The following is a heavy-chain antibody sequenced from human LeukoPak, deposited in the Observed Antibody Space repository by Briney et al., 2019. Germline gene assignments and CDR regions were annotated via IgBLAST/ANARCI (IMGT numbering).Heavy chain of an antibody. J-gene: IGHJ4*02. CDR2: INSDGST. CDR1: GVTFRSYA. CDR3: AKDVGYCGGDCYSGFDY. V-gene: IGHV3-23*01. Sequence: GGSLRLSCAASGVTFRSYAMSWVRQAPGKGLEWVSAINSDGSTYYPDSVKGRFTMSRDNSKNMVHLQMNSVRAEDTAVYYCAKDVGYCGGDCYSGFDYWGQGTLVTVSS. D-gene: IGHD2-21*02.